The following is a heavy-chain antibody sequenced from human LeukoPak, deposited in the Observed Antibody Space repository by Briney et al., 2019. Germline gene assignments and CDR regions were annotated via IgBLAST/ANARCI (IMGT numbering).Heavy chain of an antibody. CDR1: GFTFSSHG. D-gene: IGHD3-22*01. CDR3: ARDITDDSSAYPDY. J-gene: IGHJ4*02. V-gene: IGHV3-33*01. CDR2: IWYDGSDK. Sequence: GGSLRLSCAASGFTFSSHGMHWVRQAPGKGLEWVALIWYDGSDKYYEDSVKRHFTISRNNSKNTLYLQMNSLRTEDTAVYYCARDITDDSSAYPDYWGQGTLVTVSS.